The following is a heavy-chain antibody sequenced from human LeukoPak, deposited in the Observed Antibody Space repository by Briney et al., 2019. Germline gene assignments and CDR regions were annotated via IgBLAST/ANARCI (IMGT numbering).Heavy chain of an antibody. CDR2: ISSSSSYI. Sequence: GGSLRLSCAASGFTFSSYSMNWVRQAPGKGLEWVSSISSSSSYIYYADSVKGRFTISRDNAKNSLYLQMNSLRAEDTAVYYCASHLAAAGLYNWFDPWGQGTLVTVSS. V-gene: IGHV3-21*04. D-gene: IGHD6-13*01. J-gene: IGHJ5*02. CDR3: ASHLAAAGLYNWFDP. CDR1: GFTFSSYS.